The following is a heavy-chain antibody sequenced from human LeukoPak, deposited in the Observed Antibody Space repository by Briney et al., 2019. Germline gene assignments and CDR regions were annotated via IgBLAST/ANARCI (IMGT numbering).Heavy chain of an antibody. CDR1: GFTFSSYA. V-gene: IGHV3-30-3*02. CDR3: AKTVTPHFGY. D-gene: IGHD4-17*01. CDR2: ISYDGSNK. Sequence: GGSLRLSCAASGFTFSSYAMHWVRQAPGKGLEWVAVISYDGSNKYYADSVKGRFTISRDNSKNTLYLQMNSLRAEDTAVYYCAKTVTPHFGYWGQGTLVTVSS. J-gene: IGHJ4*02.